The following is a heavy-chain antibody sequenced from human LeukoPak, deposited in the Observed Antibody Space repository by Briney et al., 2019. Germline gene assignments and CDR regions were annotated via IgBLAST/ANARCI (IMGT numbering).Heavy chain of an antibody. CDR2: IYTGGTT. Sequence: PGGSLRLSCAASGFSVSSNYMNWVRQAPGKGLEWVSAIYTGGTTYYVDSVKGRFTISRDNSKNTLYLQMNSLRAEDTAVYYCARDKLGSGYSSDFDYWGQGTLVTVSS. CDR1: GFSVSSNY. V-gene: IGHV3-66*02. CDR3: ARDKLGSGYSSDFDY. D-gene: IGHD6-19*01. J-gene: IGHJ4*02.